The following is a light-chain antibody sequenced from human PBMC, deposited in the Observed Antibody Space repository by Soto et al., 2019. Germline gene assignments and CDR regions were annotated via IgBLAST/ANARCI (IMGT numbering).Light chain of an antibody. J-gene: IGLJ2*01. CDR3: QSYDSSLSGSWV. CDR1: SSNIGAGYD. V-gene: IGLV1-40*01. Sequence: QSALTQPPSVSGVPGQRVTISCTGSSSNIGAGYDVHWYQQLPGTAPKLLIYGNSNRPSGVPDRFSGSKSGTSASLAITGLQAEDEADYYCQSYDSSLSGSWVFGGGTKVTVL. CDR2: GNS.